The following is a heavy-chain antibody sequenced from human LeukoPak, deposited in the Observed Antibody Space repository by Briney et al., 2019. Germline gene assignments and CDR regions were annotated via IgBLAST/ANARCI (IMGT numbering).Heavy chain of an antibody. J-gene: IGHJ5*02. CDR1: GGSNSSYY. Sequence: PSETLSLTCTVSGGSNSSYYWSWIRQPAGKGLEWIGRIYTSGSTNYNPSLKSRVTMSVDTSKNQFSLKLSSVTAADTAVYYCARDWNYCSSTSCYFWFDPWGQGTLVTVSS. V-gene: IGHV4-4*07. CDR3: ARDWNYCSSTSCYFWFDP. CDR2: IYTSGST. D-gene: IGHD2-2*01.